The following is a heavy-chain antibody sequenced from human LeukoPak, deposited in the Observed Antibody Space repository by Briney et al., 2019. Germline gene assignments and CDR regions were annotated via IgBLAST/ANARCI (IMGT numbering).Heavy chain of an antibody. D-gene: IGHD3-22*01. J-gene: IGHJ6*02. Sequence: ASVKVSCKVSGYTFTELFIHWVRQTPGKGLEWMGGFDPDDGEAVYAQKFQGRVTMTEDTSTDTAYMDLRSLRPEDTAVYYCTTGNRDDGSDYDLYYKYSMDIWGQGTTVTVSS. V-gene: IGHV1-24*01. CDR2: FDPDDGEA. CDR3: TTGNRDDGSDYDLYYKYSMDI. CDR1: GYTFTELF.